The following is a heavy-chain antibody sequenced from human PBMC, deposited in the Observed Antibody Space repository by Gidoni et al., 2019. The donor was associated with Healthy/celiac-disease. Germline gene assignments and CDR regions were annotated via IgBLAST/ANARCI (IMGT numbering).Heavy chain of an antibody. CDR1: GFTFSSYD. Sequence: EVQLVEAGGGLSQPGGSLRLSCEASGFTFSSYDMRWVRQATGKVLEWVSAIGTAGDTYYPGSVKSRFTISRENAKNSLYLQMNSLRAEDTAVYYWAGDREGFFDYWGQGTLVTVSS. V-gene: IGHV3-13*01. J-gene: IGHJ4*02. CDR2: IGTAGDT. CDR3: AGDREGFFDY.